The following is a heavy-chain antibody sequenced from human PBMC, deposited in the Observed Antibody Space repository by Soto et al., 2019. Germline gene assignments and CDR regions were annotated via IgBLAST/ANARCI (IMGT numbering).Heavy chain of an antibody. V-gene: IGHV4-31*03. CDR1: GGSISSGGYY. Sequence: TLSLTCTVSGGSISSGGYYWSWIRQHPGKGLEWIGYIYYSGSTYYNPSLKSRVTISVDTSKNQFSLKLSSVTAADTAVYYCARSLLYDYIWGSYRNNWFDPWGQGTLVTVSS. CDR2: IYYSGST. CDR3: ARSLLYDYIWGSYRNNWFDP. D-gene: IGHD3-16*02. J-gene: IGHJ5*02.